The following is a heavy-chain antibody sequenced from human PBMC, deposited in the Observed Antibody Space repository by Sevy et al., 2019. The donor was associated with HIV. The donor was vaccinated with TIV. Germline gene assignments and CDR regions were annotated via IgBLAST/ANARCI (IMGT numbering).Heavy chain of an antibody. CDR1: GYTFTGYY. Sequence: ASVKVSCKASGYTFTGYYMHWVRQAPGQGLEWMGWINPNSGGTNYAQKFQGRVTMTRDTSISTAYMELSRLRSDDTAVYCCARDHIVVVPAALPYYYYGMDVWGQGTTVTVSS. J-gene: IGHJ6*02. D-gene: IGHD2-2*01. V-gene: IGHV1-2*02. CDR2: INPNSGGT. CDR3: ARDHIVVVPAALPYYYYGMDV.